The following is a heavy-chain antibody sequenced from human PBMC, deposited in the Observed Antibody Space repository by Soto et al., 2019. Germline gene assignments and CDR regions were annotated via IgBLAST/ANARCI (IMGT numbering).Heavy chain of an antibody. CDR3: ARELVDWQYFDY. V-gene: IGHV3-30-3*01. J-gene: IGHJ4*02. Sequence: QVQLVESGGGVVQPGTSLRLSCVTSGFIFNNYARYWVRQAPGKGLEWVASISVDGTKENYADSVEGRCSISRDKSKNTLYLEMNRLSGEDTAVYYCARELVDWQYFDYWGQGTLVTVSS. CDR1: GFIFNNYA. CDR2: ISVDGTKE. D-gene: IGHD2-15*01.